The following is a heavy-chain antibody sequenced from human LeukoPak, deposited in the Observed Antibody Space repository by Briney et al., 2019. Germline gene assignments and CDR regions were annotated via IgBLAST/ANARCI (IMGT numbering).Heavy chain of an antibody. J-gene: IGHJ3*02. CDR2: ISGSGGGT. CDR1: GFTFSSYG. Sequence: GGSLRLSCAASGFTFSSYGMSWVRQAPGKGLEWVSAISGSGGGTYYADSVKGRFTISRDNSKNTLYLQMNSLRAEDTAVYYCAKVYCSSTSCYWDAFDIWGQGTMVTVSS. D-gene: IGHD2-2*01. CDR3: AKVYCSSTSCYWDAFDI. V-gene: IGHV3-23*01.